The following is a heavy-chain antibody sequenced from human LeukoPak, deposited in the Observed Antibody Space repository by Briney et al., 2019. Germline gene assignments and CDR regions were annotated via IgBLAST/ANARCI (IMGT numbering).Heavy chain of an antibody. Sequence: SVKVSCKASGGTFSSYAISWVRQAPGQGLEWMGGIIPIFGTANYAQKFQGRVAITADESTSTAYMELSSLRSEDTAVYYCARVPSPYYYDSSGYSYWGQGTLVTVSS. CDR3: ARVPSPYYYDSSGYSY. J-gene: IGHJ4*02. CDR2: IIPIFGTA. CDR1: GGTFSSYA. D-gene: IGHD3-22*01. V-gene: IGHV1-69*13.